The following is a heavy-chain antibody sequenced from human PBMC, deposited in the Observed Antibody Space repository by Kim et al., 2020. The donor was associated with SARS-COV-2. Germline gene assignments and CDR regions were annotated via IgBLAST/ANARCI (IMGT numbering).Heavy chain of an antibody. Sequence: GGSLRLSCAASGFTFSSFAMSWVRQAPGKGLEWVSSISGSGSSTYYPDSVKGRFTISRDNSKNTLYLQMNSLRVEDTAVYYCVKRTATTGDWGPFDYWGQGTLGTVSS. CDR2: ISGSGSST. J-gene: IGHJ4*02. CDR1: GFTFSSFA. V-gene: IGHV3-23*01. D-gene: IGHD1-1*01. CDR3: VKRTATTGDWGPFDY.